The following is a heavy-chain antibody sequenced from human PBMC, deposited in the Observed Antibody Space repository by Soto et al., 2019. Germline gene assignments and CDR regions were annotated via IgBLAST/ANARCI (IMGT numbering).Heavy chain of an antibody. Sequence: SLKISCKGAGDTSTNYWIGWVSKMPGKGLEWMGIIYPGDSDTKYNPSFRGQVTISADKSITTTYLRWTSLKASDTAIYYCAASIFYYGMDVWGQGTTVTVS. CDR1: GDTSTNYW. V-gene: IGHV5-51*01. CDR2: IYPGDSDT. J-gene: IGHJ6*02. CDR3: AASIFYYGMDV.